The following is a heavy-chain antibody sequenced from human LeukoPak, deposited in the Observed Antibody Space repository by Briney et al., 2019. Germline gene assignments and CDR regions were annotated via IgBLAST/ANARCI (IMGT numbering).Heavy chain of an antibody. Sequence: KPSETLSLTCTVSGGSISSSSYYWGWIRQPPGKGLEWIGSIYYSGTSYYNPSLKSRVTISVDTSKNQFSLRLTSVTAADTAVYYCARIFRGAIIAVDYWGQGTLVTVSS. D-gene: IGHD3-10*01. J-gene: IGHJ4*02. CDR2: IYYSGTS. CDR3: ARIFRGAIIAVDY. CDR1: GGSISSSSYY. V-gene: IGHV4-39*01.